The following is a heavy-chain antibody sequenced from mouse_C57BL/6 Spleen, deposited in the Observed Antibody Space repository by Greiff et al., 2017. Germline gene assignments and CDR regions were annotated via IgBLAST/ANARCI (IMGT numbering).Heavy chain of an antibody. D-gene: IGHD2-3*01. CDR3: ARTDYDEDYYAMDY. J-gene: IGHJ4*01. CDR1: GYTFTSYW. CDR2: IYPGSGST. Sequence: QVQLQQPGAELVKPGASVKMSCKASGYTFTSYWVTWVKQRPGQGLEWIGDIYPGSGSTNYNEKFKSKGTLPVDTSSSTAYMQLSSLTSEDSAVYYCARTDYDEDYYAMDYWGQGTSVTVSS. V-gene: IGHV1-55*01.